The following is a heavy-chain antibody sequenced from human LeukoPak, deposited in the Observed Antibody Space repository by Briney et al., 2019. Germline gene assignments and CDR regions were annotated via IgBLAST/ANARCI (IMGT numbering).Heavy chain of an antibody. CDR1: GFTFSSYA. D-gene: IGHD3-22*01. CDR2: ISYDGSNK. V-gene: IGHV3-30-3*01. Sequence: GGSLRLSCAASGFTFSSYAMHWVRQAPGKGLEWVAVISYDGSNKYYADSVKGRFTISRDNSKNTLYLQMNSLRAEDTAVYYCARDDDVYYYDSSGYLVYWGQGTLVTVSS. CDR3: ARDDDVYYYDSSGYLVY. J-gene: IGHJ4*02.